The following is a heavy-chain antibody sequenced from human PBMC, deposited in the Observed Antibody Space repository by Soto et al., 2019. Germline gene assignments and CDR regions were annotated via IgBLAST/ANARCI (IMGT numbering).Heavy chain of an antibody. CDR2: IFDGGSA. CDR3: VSVEGTPTVTGDYYYYGMDV. D-gene: IGHD4-17*01. J-gene: IGHJ6*02. Sequence: PSETLSLTCTVSGGTITYYYWSWIRRAPGKGLEWLGYIFDGGSANYNPSLKSRVSFSLDKSQNQLSLKLTSVTGADTAIYYCVSVEGTPTVTGDYYYYGMDVWGQGTTVTVSS. V-gene: IGHV4-59*12. CDR1: GGTITYYY.